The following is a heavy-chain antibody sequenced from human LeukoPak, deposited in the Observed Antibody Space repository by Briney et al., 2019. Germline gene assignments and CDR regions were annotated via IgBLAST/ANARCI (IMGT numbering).Heavy chain of an antibody. CDR3: ARDHVCLGAFDI. CDR1: GGTFSSYA. V-gene: IGHV1-69*13. Sequence: SVKVSCKASGGTFSSYAISWVRQAPGQGLEWMGGIIPIFGTANYAQKFQGRVTITADESTSTAYMELSSLRSEDTAVYYCARDHVCLGAFDIWGQGTVVTVSS. J-gene: IGHJ3*02. CDR2: IIPIFGTA. D-gene: IGHD2-2*01.